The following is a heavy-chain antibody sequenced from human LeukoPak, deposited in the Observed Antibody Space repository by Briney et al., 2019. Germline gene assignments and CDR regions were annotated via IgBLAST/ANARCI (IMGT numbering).Heavy chain of an antibody. Sequence: GGSLRLSCAASGFTVSSNYMSWVRQAPGKGLEWVSVIYSGGSTYYADSVKGRFTISRDNSKNTLYLQMNSLRAEDTAVYYCAKGSSSIAALNFDYWGQGTLVTVSS. D-gene: IGHD6-6*01. V-gene: IGHV3-66*01. CDR2: IYSGGST. J-gene: IGHJ4*02. CDR1: GFTVSSNY. CDR3: AKGSSSIAALNFDY.